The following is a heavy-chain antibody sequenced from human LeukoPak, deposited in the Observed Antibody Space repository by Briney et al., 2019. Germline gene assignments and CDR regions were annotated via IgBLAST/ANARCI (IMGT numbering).Heavy chain of an antibody. V-gene: IGHV3-23*01. CDR2: ISGSGATT. J-gene: IGHJ6*02. CDR3: ARDPYYGANSRYYYYYGMGV. D-gene: IGHD4-23*01. Sequence: PGGSLRLSCAASGFTFNNYAMTWVRQAPGKGLEWVSAISGSGATTYYADSVKGRFTISRDSSKNTLYLEMSSLRAEDRAVYYCARDPYYGANSRYYYYYGMGVWGQGTTVTVSS. CDR1: GFTFNNYA.